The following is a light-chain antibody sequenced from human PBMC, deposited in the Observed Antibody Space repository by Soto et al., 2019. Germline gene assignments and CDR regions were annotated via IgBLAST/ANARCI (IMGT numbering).Light chain of an antibody. CDR1: QTVRNNY. J-gene: IGKJ1*01. CDR2: DAS. V-gene: IGKV3-20*01. Sequence: ECVLTEAPSSLALSPGERAALSCRARQTVRNNYLAWYQQKPGQAPRLLIYDASSRATGIPDRFSGGGSGTDFTLTIYRLEPEDFAVYYCQKYGNSPQTFGQGTKVDIK. CDR3: QKYGNSPQT.